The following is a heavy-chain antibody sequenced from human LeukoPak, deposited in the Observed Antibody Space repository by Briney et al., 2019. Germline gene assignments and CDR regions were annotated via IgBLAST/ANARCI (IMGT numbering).Heavy chain of an antibody. Sequence: GWPQRLSCAASGFTLSRYDIHWLRQSPGKGLEGVPAISGSGGSTYYADAVKGRFTITRDNSKNTLYLKMNSRRAEDTAVYYGAKAAVNWNGHFDYWGQGTLVTVSS. CDR1: GFTLSRYD. J-gene: IGHJ4*02. V-gene: IGHV3-23*01. CDR2: ISGSGGST. CDR3: AKAAVNWNGHFDY. D-gene: IGHD1-1*01.